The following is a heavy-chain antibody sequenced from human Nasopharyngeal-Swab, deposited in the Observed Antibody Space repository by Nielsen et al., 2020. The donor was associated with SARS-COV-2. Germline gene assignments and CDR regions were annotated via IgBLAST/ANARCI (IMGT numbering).Heavy chain of an antibody. Sequence: ASVKVSCKASGGTFSSYAINWVRQATGQGLEWMGWMNPNSGNTGYAQKFQGRVTMTRNTSISTAYMELSSLRSEDTAVYYCARTHGSGSYYTEDCWGQGTLVTVSS. CDR2: MNPNSGNT. J-gene: IGHJ4*02. D-gene: IGHD3-10*01. CDR1: GGTFSSYA. CDR3: ARTHGSGSYYTEDC. V-gene: IGHV1-8*02.